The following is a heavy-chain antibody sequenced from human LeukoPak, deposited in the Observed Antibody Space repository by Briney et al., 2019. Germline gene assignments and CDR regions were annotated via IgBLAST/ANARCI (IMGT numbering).Heavy chain of an antibody. D-gene: IGHD6-19*01. CDR3: ARALSRYSSGWCFVESGFDY. J-gene: IGHJ4*02. CDR1: GYTFTSYY. Sequence: ASVKVSCKASGYTFTSYYMHWVRQAPGQGLEWMGIINPSSGSTSYAQKFQGRVTMTRDTSTSTVYMELSSLRSEDTAVYYCARALSRYSSGWCFVESGFDYWGQGTLVTVSS. CDR2: INPSSGST. V-gene: IGHV1-46*01.